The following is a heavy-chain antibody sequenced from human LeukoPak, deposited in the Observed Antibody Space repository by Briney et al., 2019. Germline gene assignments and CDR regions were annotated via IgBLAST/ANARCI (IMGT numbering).Heavy chain of an antibody. V-gene: IGHV4-34*01. D-gene: IGHD3-9*01. Sequence: SSETLSLTCAVYGGSLSGYFWSWIRQPPGKGLEWIGEIHHTGATNYKPSLKSRLSISLDMSKNQLSLQMRSGTAADTAVYYCARGRLDYYYMDVWGRGTTVTVSS. CDR1: GGSLSGYF. CDR3: ARGRLDYYYMDV. CDR2: IHHTGAT. J-gene: IGHJ6*03.